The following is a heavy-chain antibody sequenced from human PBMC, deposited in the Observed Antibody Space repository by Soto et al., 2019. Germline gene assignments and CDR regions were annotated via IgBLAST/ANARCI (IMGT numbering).Heavy chain of an antibody. V-gene: IGHV3-33*01. CDR3: ARVGWGTAQTYYFDY. J-gene: IGHJ4*02. CDR2: IWYDGSNK. CDR1: GFTFSSYG. Sequence: GGSLRLSCAASGFTFSSYGMHWVRQAPGKGLEWVAVIWYDGSNKYYADSVKGRFTISRDNSKNTLYLQMNSLRAEDTAVYYWARVGWGTAQTYYFDYWGQGTLVTVS. D-gene: IGHD6-13*01.